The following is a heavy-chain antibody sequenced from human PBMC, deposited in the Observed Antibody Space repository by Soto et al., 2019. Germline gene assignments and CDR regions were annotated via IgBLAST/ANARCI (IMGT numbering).Heavy chain of an antibody. V-gene: IGHV3-21*01. J-gene: IGHJ4*02. D-gene: IGHD3-10*01. CDR2: ISSSNSYI. CDR1: GFTFSSYS. Sequence: PGGSLRLSCAASGFTFSSYSMNWVRQAPGKGLEWVSSISSSNSYIYYADSVKGRFTISRDNAKNSLYLQMNSLRAEDTAVYYCASGYGSGSYHPGRFDYWGQGTLVTVSS. CDR3: ASGYGSGSYHPGRFDY.